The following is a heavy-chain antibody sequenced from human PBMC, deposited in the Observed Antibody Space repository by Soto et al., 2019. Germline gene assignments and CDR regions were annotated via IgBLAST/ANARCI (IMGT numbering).Heavy chain of an antibody. Sequence: QVQLVESGGGVVQPGRSLRLSCAASGFTFSDYGMHWVRQPPGKGLEWVAVIWYDGSKKYYADSVKGRFTISRDNSKKTVYLQMNSLRAEDTAVYYCARGFSSNSGTLDYWGQGTLVTVSS. CDR1: GFTFSDYG. J-gene: IGHJ4*02. CDR3: ARGFSSNSGTLDY. D-gene: IGHD6-13*01. CDR2: IWYDGSKK. V-gene: IGHV3-33*01.